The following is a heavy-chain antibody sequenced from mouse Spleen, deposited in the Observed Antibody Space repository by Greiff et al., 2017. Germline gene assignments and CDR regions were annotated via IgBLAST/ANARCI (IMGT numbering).Heavy chain of an antibody. Sequence: QVQLQQPGAELVKPGASVKLSCKASGYTFTSYWMQWVKQRPGQGLEWIGEIDPSDSYTNYNQKFKGKATLTVDTSSSTAYLQLSSLTSEDSAVYYCARRTTSSTVPCYFDYRGQGTTLTVSS. CDR3: ARRTTSSTVPCYFDY. D-gene: IGHD1-1*01. V-gene: IGHV1-50*01. CDR2: IDPSDSYT. J-gene: IGHJ2*01. CDR1: GYTFTSYW.